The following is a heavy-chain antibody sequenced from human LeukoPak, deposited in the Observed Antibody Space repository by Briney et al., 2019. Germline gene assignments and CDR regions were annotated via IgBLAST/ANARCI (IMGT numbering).Heavy chain of an antibody. Sequence: GGSLRLSCAASGFTLNTNDMNWVRQAPGKGLEWVSYISSSSSTIYYADSVKGRFTISRDNAKNSLYLQMNSLRAEDTAVYYCAGGGSYYFDYWGQGTLVTVSS. V-gene: IGHV3-48*04. CDR1: GFTLNTND. J-gene: IGHJ4*02. CDR2: ISSSSSTI. D-gene: IGHD1-26*01. CDR3: AGGGSYYFDY.